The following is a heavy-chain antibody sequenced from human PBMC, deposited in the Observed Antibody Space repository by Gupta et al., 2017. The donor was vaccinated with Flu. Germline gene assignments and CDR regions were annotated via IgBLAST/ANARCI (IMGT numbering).Heavy chain of an antibody. Sequence: QAQLQESGPGLVKPSHNLSLTRIVSCASITDGGFSWGWVRQFPGKGLEWMGYISYTGSTYYNPSLRSRLSISVDSSKNQFSVNLTSVTAADTAIYYFARDRNDGLELWRQGIPVTVSS. CDR2: ISYTGST. D-gene: IGHD1-14*01. V-gene: IGHV4-31*03. J-gene: IGHJ6*02. CDR3: ARDRNDGLEL. CDR1: CASITDGGFS.